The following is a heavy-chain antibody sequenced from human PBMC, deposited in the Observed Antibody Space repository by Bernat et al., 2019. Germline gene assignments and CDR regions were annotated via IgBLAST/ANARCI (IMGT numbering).Heavy chain of an antibody. CDR2: ISGSGGST. CDR1: GFTFSSYA. J-gene: IGHJ6*02. CDR3: AKDFMRLAAAGTSDYYYYYGMDV. D-gene: IGHD6-13*01. V-gene: IGHV3-23*01. Sequence: EVQLLESGGGLVQPGGSLRLSCAASGFTFSSYAMSWVRQAPGKGLEWVSAISGSGGSTYYADSVKCRFTISRDNSKNTLYLKMNSLRAEDTAVYYCAKDFMRLAAAGTSDYYYYYGMDVWGQGTTVTVS.